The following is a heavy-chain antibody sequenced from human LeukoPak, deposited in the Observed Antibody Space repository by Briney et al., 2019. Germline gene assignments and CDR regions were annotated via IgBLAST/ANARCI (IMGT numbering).Heavy chain of an antibody. Sequence: ASVKVPCKASGGTFSSYAISWVRQAPGQGLEWMGGIIPIFGTANYAQKFQGRVTMTEDTSTDTAYMELSSLRSEDTAVYYCATAVWLGRWLDYWGQGTLVTVSS. CDR1: GGTFSSYA. CDR2: IIPIFGTA. J-gene: IGHJ4*02. CDR3: ATAVWLGRWLDY. V-gene: IGHV1-69*06. D-gene: IGHD6-19*01.